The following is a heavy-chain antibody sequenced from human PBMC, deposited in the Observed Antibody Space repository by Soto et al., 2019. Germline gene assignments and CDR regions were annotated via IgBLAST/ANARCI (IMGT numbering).Heavy chain of an antibody. J-gene: IGHJ6*02. D-gene: IGHD3-10*01. V-gene: IGHV4-34*01. CDR3: ARGGVTLAWNYYYYGMDV. Sequence: SETLSLTCGVSGGSFSGHYWSWIRQPPGKGLEWIGEIIPTGTTTYNPSLKGRLSISLDTSNNQFSLNLTSVSAADTAVYYCARGGVTLAWNYYYYGMDVWGQGTTVTVSS. CDR2: IIPTGTT. CDR1: GGSFSGHY.